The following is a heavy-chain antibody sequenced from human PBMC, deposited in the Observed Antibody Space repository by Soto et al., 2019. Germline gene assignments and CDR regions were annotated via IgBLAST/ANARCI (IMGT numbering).Heavy chain of an antibody. J-gene: IGHJ4*02. CDR2: INPKSGNT. CDR3: ASHSTRYRLEF. CDR1: GYSLTDYI. V-gene: IGHV1-2*02. D-gene: IGHD3-3*01. Sequence: QVQLVQSGAEVKKPGASVKVSCKASGYSLTDYILTWCRQAPEQGLGWLGLINPKSGNTGYAQKFQGRVTMTRDTSLSTAYMELSSLRSDDTAVYYCASHSTRYRLEFWGQGTLVTVSS.